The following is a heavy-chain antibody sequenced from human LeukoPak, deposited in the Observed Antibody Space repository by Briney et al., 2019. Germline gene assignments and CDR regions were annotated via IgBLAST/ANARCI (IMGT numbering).Heavy chain of an antibody. J-gene: IGHJ4*02. CDR1: GGSISSYY. D-gene: IGHD1-14*01. CDR3: AGFDSSRAGITASFDY. Sequence: TSETLSLTCTVSGGSISSYYWNWIRQPAGKGLEWIGRIHTSGRINYNPSLKSRITTSVDKSKNQFSLELSSVTAADTAVYYCAGFDSSRAGITASFDYWGQGTLVTVSS. CDR2: IHTSGRI. V-gene: IGHV4-4*07.